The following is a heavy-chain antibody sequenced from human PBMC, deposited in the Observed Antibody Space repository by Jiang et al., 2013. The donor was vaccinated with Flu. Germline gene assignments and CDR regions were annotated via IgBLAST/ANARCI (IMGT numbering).Heavy chain of an antibody. CDR2: ISGYNGKT. V-gene: IGHV1-18*01. D-gene: IGHD2-15*01. CDR1: GYTFTSFG. Sequence: SGAEVKKPGASVKVSCKASGYTFTSFGVSWVRQAPGKGLEWLGWISGYNGKTKYGQRFQGRVTVTADTSTSTAYMELRSLGSDDTAVFYCARDCAFDYCSSGSGDFWGQGTLITVSS. J-gene: IGHJ4*02. CDR3: ARDCAFDYCSSGSGDF.